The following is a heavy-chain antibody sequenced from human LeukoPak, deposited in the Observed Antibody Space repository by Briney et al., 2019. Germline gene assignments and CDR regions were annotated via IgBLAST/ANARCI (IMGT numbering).Heavy chain of an antibody. J-gene: IGHJ4*02. V-gene: IGHV4-61*05. CDR2: VYFGGAFSCGVN. CDR3: ARRSYCGGDCLWIDS. Sequence: SETLSLTCVVSGDSITSNSHFWGWIRQPPRKGLEWIGSVYFGGAFSCGVNYYSQSLMSTVTISVDASNTLFSLWLNSVTATDTSIYSCARRSYCGGDCLWIDSWGQGTLVTVSS. D-gene: IGHD2-21*02. CDR1: GDSITSNSHF.